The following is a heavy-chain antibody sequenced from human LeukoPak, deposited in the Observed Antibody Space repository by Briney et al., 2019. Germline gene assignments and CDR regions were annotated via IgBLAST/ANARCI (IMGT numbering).Heavy chain of an antibody. Sequence: PGGSLRLSCAASGFTFSSNYMSWVRQAPGKGLEWGSVIYSGGNTYYADSVKGRFTISRDNSKNTLYLQMNTLRGEDTAVYYCVIHEGFHCSGSIWGQGTLVTVSS. V-gene: IGHV3-66*04. J-gene: IGHJ4*02. CDR3: VIHEGFHCSGSI. CDR1: GFTFSSNY. CDR2: IYSGGNT. D-gene: IGHD3-10*02.